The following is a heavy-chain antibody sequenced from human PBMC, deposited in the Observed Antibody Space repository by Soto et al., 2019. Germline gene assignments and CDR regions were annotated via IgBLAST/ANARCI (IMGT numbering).Heavy chain of an antibody. Sequence: PSETLFLTCFVFDVYISSSSHYWACIRKRPGKGLEGIESMYYSGNTYYYPSLTIRVRLCVDRSKNQFSLKLSSVTSADTAVYYCSRRRGDSGYDLKAYYYYYMNVCGKGTTVTVSS. CDR2: MYYSGNT. V-gene: IGHV4-39*01. J-gene: IGHJ6*03. CDR1: DVYISSSSHY. CDR3: SRRRGDSGYDLKAYYYYYMNV. D-gene: IGHD5-12*01.